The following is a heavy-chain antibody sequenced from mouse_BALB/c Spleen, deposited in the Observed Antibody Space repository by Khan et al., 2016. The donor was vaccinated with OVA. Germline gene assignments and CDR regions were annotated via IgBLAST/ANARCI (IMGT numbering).Heavy chain of an antibody. CDR2: INPGSGGT. CDR1: GYAFTHYL. CDR3: ARWFYDGYLAWFAY. V-gene: IGHV1-54*01. J-gene: IGHJ3*01. D-gene: IGHD2-3*01. Sequence: VQLQQSGTELVRPGTSVKVSCKASGYAFTHYLIEWVKQRPGQGLEWIGVINPGSGGTNYNEKFEGKATLTADNSSSTAYMHLSSLTSDDSAVYFCARWFYDGYLAWFAYWGQGTLVTVSA.